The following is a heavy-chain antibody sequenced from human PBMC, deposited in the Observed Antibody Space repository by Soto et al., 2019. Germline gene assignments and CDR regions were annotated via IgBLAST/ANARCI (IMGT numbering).Heavy chain of an antibody. V-gene: IGHV3-21*01. CDR3: ARDHYYGSGRYYYYGMDV. CDR1: GLTFSSYS. D-gene: IGHD3-10*01. J-gene: IGHJ6*02. Sequence: GGSLRLSCAASGLTFSSYSMNWVRQAPGKGLEWVSSISSSSSYIYYADSVKGRFTISRDNAKNSLYLQMNSLRAEDTAVYYCARDHYYGSGRYYYYGMDVWGQGTTVTVSS. CDR2: ISSSSSYI.